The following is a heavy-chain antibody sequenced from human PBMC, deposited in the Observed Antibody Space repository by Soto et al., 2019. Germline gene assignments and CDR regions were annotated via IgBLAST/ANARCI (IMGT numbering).Heavy chain of an antibody. D-gene: IGHD5-12*01. CDR3: ARRYSGYFDF. CDR2: IYHSGSA. Sequence: QVQLQESGPGLVKPSQTLSLTCTVSGGSISSSGYYWSWIRQHPGKGLEWIGFIYHSGSAYYNPSLKSRVTISLDTSKNQFSLKLSSVTAADTALYYSARRYSGYFDFWGQGALVTVSS. J-gene: IGHJ4*02. CDR1: GGSISSSGYY. V-gene: IGHV4-31*03.